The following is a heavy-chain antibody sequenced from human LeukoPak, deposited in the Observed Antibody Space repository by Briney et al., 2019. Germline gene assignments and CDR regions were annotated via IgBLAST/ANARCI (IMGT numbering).Heavy chain of an antibody. CDR2: IKQDGSEK. J-gene: IGHJ4*02. V-gene: IGHV3-7*01. D-gene: IGHD3-10*01. Sequence: GGSLRLSCAASGFTFSSYWMSWVRQAPGKGLEWVASIKQDGSEKYYVDSVKGRFTISRDNAKNSLYLQMNSLRAEDTDVYYCARLMYYYGSGSYLYWGQGTLVTVSS. CDR1: GFTFSSYW. CDR3: ARLMYYYGSGSYLY.